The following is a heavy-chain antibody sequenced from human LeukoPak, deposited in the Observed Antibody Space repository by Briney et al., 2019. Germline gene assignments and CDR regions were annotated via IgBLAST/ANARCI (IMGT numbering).Heavy chain of an antibody. CDR1: GFTFSSYE. CDR2: ISNSGSTI. J-gene: IGHJ4*02. Sequence: PGGSLSLSCAASGFTFSSYEMNWVRQAPGKGLEWVSYISNSGSTIYYADSVKGRFTISRDNAKNSLYLQMNSLRAEDTAVYYCASPWDYGAHWGQGTLVTVSS. V-gene: IGHV3-48*03. CDR3: ASPWDYGAH. D-gene: IGHD4-17*01.